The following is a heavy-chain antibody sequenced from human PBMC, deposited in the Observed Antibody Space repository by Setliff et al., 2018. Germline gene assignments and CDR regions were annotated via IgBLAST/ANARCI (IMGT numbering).Heavy chain of an antibody. Sequence: SETLSLTCTVPGGSISNYYWSWIRQPAGKGLEWIGRIYTSGSTNYNPSLKSRVTMSVDTSKNQFSLKLSSVTAADTAVYYCARKGVSALSGAFDMWGQGTMVTVSS. J-gene: IGHJ3*02. D-gene: IGHD1-26*01. V-gene: IGHV4-4*07. CDR2: IYTSGST. CDR1: GGSISNYY. CDR3: ARKGVSALSGAFDM.